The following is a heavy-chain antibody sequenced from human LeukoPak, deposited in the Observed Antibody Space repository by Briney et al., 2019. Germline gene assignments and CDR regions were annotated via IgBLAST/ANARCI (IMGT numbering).Heavy chain of an antibody. Sequence: SVKVSCKASGGTFSSYAISWVRQAPGQGLEWMGRIIPILGIANYAQKFQGRVTITADKSTSTAYMELSSLRSEDTAVYYCARDSSRDRVPQDTAMVVDIWGQGTMVTVSS. CDR2: IIPILGIA. D-gene: IGHD5-18*01. V-gene: IGHV1-69*04. CDR1: GGTFSSYA. J-gene: IGHJ3*02. CDR3: ARDSSRDRVPQDTAMVVDI.